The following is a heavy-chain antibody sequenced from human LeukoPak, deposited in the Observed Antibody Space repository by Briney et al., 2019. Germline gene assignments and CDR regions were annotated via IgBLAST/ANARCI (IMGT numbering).Heavy chain of an antibody. Sequence: SETLSLTCTVSGDSISSDSYYCGWIRQPPGEGLEWIGSMYYSGSTHYNPSLKSRVTISVDTSKNQFSLKVSSVTAAATAVCYFASGIDGYNDDACGILGQGTLVTVSS. V-gene: IGHV4-39*07. J-gene: IGHJ3*02. CDR2: MYYSGST. CDR3: ASGIDGYNDDACGI. CDR1: GDSISSDSYY. D-gene: IGHD5-24*01.